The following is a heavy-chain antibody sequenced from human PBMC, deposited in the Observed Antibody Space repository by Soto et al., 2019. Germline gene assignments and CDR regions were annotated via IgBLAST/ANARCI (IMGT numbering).Heavy chain of an antibody. V-gene: IGHV3-23*01. J-gene: IGHJ5*02. Sequence: GGSLRLSCAASGFTFSSYAMSWVRQAPGKGLEWVSGISSGGDYTYYADSVKGRFSISRDNSKNTLYLQMSSLRADDTATYYCARAVPAAPGGQGTLVTVS. CDR3: ARAVPAAP. D-gene: IGHD2-2*01. CDR1: GFTFSSYA. CDR2: ISSGGDYT.